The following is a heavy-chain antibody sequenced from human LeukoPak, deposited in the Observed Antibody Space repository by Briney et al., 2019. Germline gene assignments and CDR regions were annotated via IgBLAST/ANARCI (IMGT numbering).Heavy chain of an antibody. J-gene: IGHJ5*02. CDR1: GGSFSGYY. V-gene: IGHV4-34*01. CDR3: ARGTGYANWFDP. Sequence: SETLSLTCAVYGGSFSGYYWSWIRQPPGKGLEWIGEISHSGSTNYNPSLKSRVTISVDTSKNQFSLKLSSVTAADTAVYYCARGTGYANWFDPWGQGTLVTVSS. D-gene: IGHD5-18*01. CDR2: ISHSGST.